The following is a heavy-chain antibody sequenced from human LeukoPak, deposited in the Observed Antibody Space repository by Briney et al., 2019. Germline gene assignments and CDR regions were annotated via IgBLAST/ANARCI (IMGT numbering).Heavy chain of an antibody. V-gene: IGHV3-72*01. CDR2: CKNKANSYTT. CDR3: TRVLGGGILWFDY. J-gene: IGHJ5*01. CDR1: GFTFSDHY. Sequence: GGSLRLSCTASGFTFSDHYMDWVRQAPGKGPEWVGRCKNKANSYTTDYAASVKGRFTVSRDDSKKSLYLQMKSLKTEDTAVYYCTRVLGGGILWFDYWGQGALVTVSS. D-gene: IGHD1-26*01.